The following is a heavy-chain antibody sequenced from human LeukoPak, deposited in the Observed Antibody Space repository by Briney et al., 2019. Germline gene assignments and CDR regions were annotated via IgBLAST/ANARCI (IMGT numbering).Heavy chain of an antibody. J-gene: IGHJ4*02. CDR1: RFTLSIYA. V-gene: IGHV3-23*01. D-gene: IGHD3-10*01. CDR2: VSGSGGIT. CDR3: AKSPAHVLLWFGEFDY. Sequence: PGRSLRLSCAASRFTLSIYAMSCVPQAPGKRLEWVSAVSGSGGITYYAGSVNRRFTIPRDNSKNPLYLQMNSLRAEDTAVYYCAKSPAHVLLWFGEFDYWGQRTLVTVS.